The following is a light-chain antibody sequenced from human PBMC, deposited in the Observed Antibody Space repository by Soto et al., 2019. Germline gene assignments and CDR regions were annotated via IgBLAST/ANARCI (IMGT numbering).Light chain of an antibody. CDR3: CSYAGSSTSV. V-gene: IGLV2-23*01. Sequence: SALAQPGSASGSPWQSVTISCTGASCDVGGYNLVSWYQYHPGKAPKFIIYAGSQRPSPVSDRFSGSESGNTASLTTSELQAEDQADQSCCSYAGSSTSVFAAGTKVTVL. J-gene: IGLJ1*01. CDR2: AGS. CDR1: SCDVGGYNL.